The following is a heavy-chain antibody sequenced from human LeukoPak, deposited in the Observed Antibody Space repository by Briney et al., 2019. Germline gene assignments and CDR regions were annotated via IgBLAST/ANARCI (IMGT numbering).Heavy chain of an antibody. D-gene: IGHD2-21*01. CDR1: GFTFRSYW. CDR3: VRDVWGDRDGFFEC. V-gene: IGHV3-74*01. CDR2: INNDGRSA. Sequence: GGSLRLSCAASGFTFRSYWMHWVRQAPGKGLVWVSRINNDGRSASYGDSVTGRFTMSRDNAKNTVYLQMNSLTAEDTAVYYCVRDVWGDRDGFFECWGQGTLVPVSS. J-gene: IGHJ4*02.